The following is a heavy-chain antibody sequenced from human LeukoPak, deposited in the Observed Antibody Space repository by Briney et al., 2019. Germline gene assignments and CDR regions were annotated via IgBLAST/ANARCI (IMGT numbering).Heavy chain of an antibody. Sequence: GRSLRLSCAASGFTFSSYAMHWVRPAPGKGLEWVSVIYSCGSTYYADSVKGRFTISGDNSKNTLYLQMNSLRAEDTAVYYCAKDRVRYYYDSSGLDYWGQGTLVTVSS. CDR2: IYSCGST. CDR1: GFTFSSYA. CDR3: AKDRVRYYYDSSGLDY. J-gene: IGHJ4*02. V-gene: IGHV3-66*01. D-gene: IGHD3-22*01.